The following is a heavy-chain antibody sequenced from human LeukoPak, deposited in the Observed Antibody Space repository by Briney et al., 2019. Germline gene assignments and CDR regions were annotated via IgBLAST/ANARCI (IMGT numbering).Heavy chain of an antibody. Sequence: GASVKVSCKASGYTFTGYYMHWVRQAPGQGLEWMGWINPNSGGTNYAQKFQGRVTMTRDTSISTAYMELSRLRSDDTAVYYCARGSGYCSSTSRYGVNWFDPWGQGTLVTVSS. CDR1: GYTFTGYY. D-gene: IGHD2-2*03. J-gene: IGHJ5*02. CDR3: ARGSGYCSSTSRYGVNWFDP. V-gene: IGHV1-2*02. CDR2: INPNSGGT.